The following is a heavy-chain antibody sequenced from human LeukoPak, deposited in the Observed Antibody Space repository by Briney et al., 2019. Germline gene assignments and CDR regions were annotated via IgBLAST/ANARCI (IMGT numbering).Heavy chain of an antibody. D-gene: IGHD3-22*01. V-gene: IGHV3-48*01. J-gene: IGHJ4*02. CDR1: GFTFSAYS. CDR3: ARNQEIDYYDSSGFYWGVEY. CDR2: NSGGGGTI. Sequence: GGSLRLSCAASGFTFSAYSMNWVRQAPGKGLEWVSFNSGGGGTIYYADSVKGRFTISRDNAKNSLHLQMDSLRVEDTAVYYCARNQEIDYYDSSGFYWGVEYWGQGTLVTVSS.